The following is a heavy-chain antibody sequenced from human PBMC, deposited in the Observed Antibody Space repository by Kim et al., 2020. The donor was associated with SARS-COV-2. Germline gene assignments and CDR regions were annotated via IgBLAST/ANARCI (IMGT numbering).Heavy chain of an antibody. D-gene: IGHD3-10*01. V-gene: IGHV4-30-4*01. J-gene: IGHJ4*02. Sequence: SETLSLTCTVSGGSISSYDYYWSWIRQPPGKDLEWIGNIHYSGITHYNPSLKSRVTMSIETSKSQFSLRLTSVTAADTAVYFCAGDTVRGVIITRAFDYWGQGTPVTVSS. CDR1: GGSISSYDYY. CDR3: AGDTVRGVIITRAFDY. CDR2: IHYSGIT.